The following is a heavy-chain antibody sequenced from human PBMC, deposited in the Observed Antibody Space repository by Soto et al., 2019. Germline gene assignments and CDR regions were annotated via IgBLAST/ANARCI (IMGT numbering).Heavy chain of an antibody. Sequence: SETLSLTCTVSGGSISSYYWSWIRQPPGKGLEWIGHIYYSGSTNYNPSLKSRVTISVDTSKNQFSLKLSSVTAADTAVYYCARGSGSYRDYYYYYMDVWGKGTTVTVSS. D-gene: IGHD1-26*01. CDR2: IYYSGST. J-gene: IGHJ6*03. CDR1: GGSISSYY. V-gene: IGHV4-59*01. CDR3: ARGSGSYRDYYYYYMDV.